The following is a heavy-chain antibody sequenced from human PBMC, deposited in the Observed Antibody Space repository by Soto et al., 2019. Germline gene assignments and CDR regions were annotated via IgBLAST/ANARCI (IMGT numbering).Heavy chain of an antibody. CDR1: GLTSSSYG. Sequence: GGSLSLSWPPSGLTSSSYGMHWVRQAPGKGLEWVAVISYDGSNKYYADSVKGRFTISRDNSKNTLYLQMNSLRAEDTAVYYCAKDGGPLWFRGFFDYWGQGTLVTVSS. CDR3: AKDGGPLWFRGFFDY. V-gene: IGHV3-30*18. D-gene: IGHD3-10*01. J-gene: IGHJ4*02. CDR2: ISYDGSNK.